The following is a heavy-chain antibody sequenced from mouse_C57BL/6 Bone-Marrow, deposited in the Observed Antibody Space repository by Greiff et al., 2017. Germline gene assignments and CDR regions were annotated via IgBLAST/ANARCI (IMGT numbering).Heavy chain of an antibody. CDR3: ARQRRRAWFAY. CDR2: ISSGGSYT. V-gene: IGHV5-6*01. Sequence: EVKLMESGGDLVKPGGSLKLSCAASGFTFSSYGMSWVRQTPDKRLEWVATISSGGSYTYYPDSVKGRFTISRDNAKNTLYLQMSSLKSEDTAMYYCARQRRRAWFAYWGQGTLVTVSA. D-gene: IGHD2-12*01. CDR1: GFTFSSYG. J-gene: IGHJ3*01.